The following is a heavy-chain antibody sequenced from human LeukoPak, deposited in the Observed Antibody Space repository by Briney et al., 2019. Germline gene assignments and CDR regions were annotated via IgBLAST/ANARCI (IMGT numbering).Heavy chain of an antibody. V-gene: IGHV1-2*02. CDR3: ARADSGYDSKFDY. CDR1: GYTFNGYY. CDR2: INPNSGGT. J-gene: IGHJ4*02. D-gene: IGHD5-12*01. Sequence: ASVKVSCKASGYTFNGYYIHWVRQAPGQGLEWTGWINPNSGGTNYAQKFQGRVTMTRDTSISTAYMELSRLRSDDTAVYYCARADSGYDSKFDYWGQGTLVTVSS.